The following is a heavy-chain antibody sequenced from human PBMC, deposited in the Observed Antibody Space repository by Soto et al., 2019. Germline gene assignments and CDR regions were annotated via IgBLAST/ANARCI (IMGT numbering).Heavy chain of an antibody. J-gene: IGHJ4*02. CDR3: ATESSYDILTGYYFSFVY. D-gene: IGHD3-9*01. Sequence: ASVKVSCKVSGYTLTELSMHWVRQAPGKGLEWMGGFDPEDGETIYAQKFQGRVTMTEDTSTDTAYMELSSLRSEDTAVYYCATESSYDILTGYYFSFVYWGQGTLVTAPQ. V-gene: IGHV1-24*01. CDR2: FDPEDGET. CDR1: GYTLTELS.